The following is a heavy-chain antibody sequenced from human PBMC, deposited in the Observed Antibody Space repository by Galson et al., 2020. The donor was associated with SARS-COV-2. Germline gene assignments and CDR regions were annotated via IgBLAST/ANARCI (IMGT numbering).Heavy chain of an antibody. Sequence: SETLSLTCTVSGGSISSSSYYWGWIRQPPGKGLEWIGYIYYSGSTNYNPSLKSRVTISVDTSKNQFSLKLSSVTAADTAVYYCAREPDYGDYCDYWGQGTLVTVSS. D-gene: IGHD4-17*01. CDR3: AREPDYGDYCDY. V-gene: IGHV4-61*01. J-gene: IGHJ4*02. CDR2: IYYSGST. CDR1: GGSISSSSYY.